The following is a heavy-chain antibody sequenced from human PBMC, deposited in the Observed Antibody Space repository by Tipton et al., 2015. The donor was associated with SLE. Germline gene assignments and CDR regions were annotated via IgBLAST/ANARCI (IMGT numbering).Heavy chain of an antibody. CDR3: ARDLVRGVSGGY. J-gene: IGHJ4*02. Sequence: SWVRQPPGKGLEWIGEIDHSGSTNYNPSLKSRVTISVDKSKNQFSLKLSSVTAADTAVYYCARDLVRGVSGGYWGQGTLVTVSS. V-gene: IGHV4-4*02. D-gene: IGHD3-10*01. CDR2: IDHSGST.